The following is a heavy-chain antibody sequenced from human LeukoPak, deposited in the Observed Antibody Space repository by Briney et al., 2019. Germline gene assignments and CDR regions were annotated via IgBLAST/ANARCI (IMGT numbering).Heavy chain of an antibody. CDR1: GFTFSSYA. V-gene: IGHV3-23*01. CDR2: ISGSGGST. D-gene: IGHD6-19*01. J-gene: IGHJ4*02. CDR3: AKVWDSSGWTWIDY. Sequence: GGSLRLSCAASGFTFSSYAMSWVRQAPGKGLEWVSAISGSGGSTYYADSVKGRFTISRDNSKNTLYLQMNSLRAEDTAVYYCAKVWDSSGWTWIDYWGQGTLVTVSS.